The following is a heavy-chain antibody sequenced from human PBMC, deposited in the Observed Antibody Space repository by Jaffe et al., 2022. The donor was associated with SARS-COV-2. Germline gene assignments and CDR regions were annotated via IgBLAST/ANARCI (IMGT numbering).Heavy chain of an antibody. CDR3: AKDRGGKVKINYYYGMDV. V-gene: IGHV3-23*01. J-gene: IGHJ6*02. CDR1: GFTFTGYA. Sequence: EAQLLESGGGLVQPGGSLRLSCAASGFTFTGYAMSWVRQAPGKGLEWVSGISGSGGSTYYADSVKGRFTISRDNSKNTLYLQMNSLRAEDTAVYYCAKDRGGKVKINYYYGMDVWGQGTTVTVSS. D-gene: IGHD3-16*01. CDR2: ISGSGGST.